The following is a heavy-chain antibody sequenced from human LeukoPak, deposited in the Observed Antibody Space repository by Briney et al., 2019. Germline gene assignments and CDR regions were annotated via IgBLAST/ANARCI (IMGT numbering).Heavy chain of an antibody. D-gene: IGHD1-26*01. V-gene: IGHV4-4*07. CDR3: ARENSGSYREFDY. Sequence: SETLSLTCTVSGGSIGSYYWSWIRQPAGKGLEWIGRIYTSGSTNYNASLKSRVSMSVDTSKNQFSLKLSSVTAADTAVFYCARENSGSYREFDYWGQGTLVTVSS. CDR2: IYTSGST. J-gene: IGHJ4*02. CDR1: GGSIGSYY.